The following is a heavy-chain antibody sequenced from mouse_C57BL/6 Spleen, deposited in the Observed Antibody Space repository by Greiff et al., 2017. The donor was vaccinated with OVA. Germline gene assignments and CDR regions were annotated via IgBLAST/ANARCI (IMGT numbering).Heavy chain of an antibody. Sequence: EVQLQESGPELVKPGASVKISCKASGYSFTGYYMNWVKQSPEKSLEWIGEINPSTGGTTYNQKFKAKATLTVDKSSSTAYMQLKSLTSEDSAVYYCAREGGNYERSFAYWGQGTLVTVSA. CDR1: GYSFTGYY. V-gene: IGHV1-42*01. J-gene: IGHJ3*01. CDR2: INPSTGGT. D-gene: IGHD2-1*01. CDR3: AREGGNYERSFAY.